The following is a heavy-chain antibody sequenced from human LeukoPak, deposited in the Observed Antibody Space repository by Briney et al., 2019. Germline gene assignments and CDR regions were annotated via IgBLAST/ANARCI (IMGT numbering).Heavy chain of an antibody. CDR1: GFTFSSYA. Sequence: GGSLRLSCAASGFTFSSYAMHWVRQAPGKGLEWVAVISYDGSNKYYADSVKGRFTISRDNSKNTLYLQMNSLRAEDTAVYYCARDPLSVATMNAFDIWGQGTMVTVSS. CDR2: ISYDGSNK. D-gene: IGHD5-12*01. CDR3: ARDPLSVATMNAFDI. J-gene: IGHJ3*02. V-gene: IGHV3-30-3*01.